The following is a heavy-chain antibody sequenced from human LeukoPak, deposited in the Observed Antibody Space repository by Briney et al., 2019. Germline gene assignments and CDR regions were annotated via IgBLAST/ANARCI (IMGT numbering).Heavy chain of an antibody. Sequence: SETLSLTCTVSGGSISSSIYYWGWIRQPPGKGLEWIGSIYYSGSTYYNPSLKSRVTISVDTSKNQFSLELSSVTAADTAVYYCARRKYVTHTFCGGDCYSGWGQGTLVTVSS. J-gene: IGHJ4*02. D-gene: IGHD2-21*02. CDR3: ARRKYVTHTFCGGDCYSG. CDR1: GGSISSSIYY. V-gene: IGHV4-39*01. CDR2: IYYSGST.